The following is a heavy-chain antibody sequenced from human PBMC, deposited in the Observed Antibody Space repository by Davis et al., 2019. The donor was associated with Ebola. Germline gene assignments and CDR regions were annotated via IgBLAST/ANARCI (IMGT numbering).Heavy chain of an antibody. Sequence: GESLKISCATSGFTLGDYTMHCLRQAPGKGLEWVSFINGDRGRIDYADSVKGRFTIAGDNSKNSQYLQMNSLTTEDTALYYCAKAKFSGSALIGHWGQGTLVTVSS. CDR1: GFTLGDYT. J-gene: IGHJ4*02. CDR3: AKAKFSGSALIGH. CDR2: INGDRGRI. D-gene: IGHD1-26*01. V-gene: IGHV3-43*02.